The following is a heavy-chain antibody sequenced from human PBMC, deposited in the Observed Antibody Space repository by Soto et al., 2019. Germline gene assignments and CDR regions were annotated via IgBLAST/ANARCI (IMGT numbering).Heavy chain of an antibody. CDR2: ISRDGGTK. Sequence: QVQLVESGGGVVQPGRSLRLSCAVSGFTVSTYGMHWVRQAPAKGLEWVAVISRDGGTKYYADSVKGRFTISRDNSRNTLFLDMNSLRGDDMAVYYCTGEVASGYWGQGTLVTVSS. V-gene: IGHV3-30*03. CDR1: GFTVSTYG. CDR3: TGEVASGY. J-gene: IGHJ4*02. D-gene: IGHD2-8*02.